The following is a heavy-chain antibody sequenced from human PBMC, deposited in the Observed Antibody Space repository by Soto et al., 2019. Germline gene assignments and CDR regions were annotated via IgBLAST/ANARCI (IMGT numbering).Heavy chain of an antibody. J-gene: IGHJ5*01. Sequence: GGSLRLSCAASGFTFSSYAMSWVRQAPGKGLEWVSAISGSGGSTYYADSVKGRFTISRDNSKNTLYLQMNSLRAEDTAVYYCARAARWESSPDEGQDLFDSGGEGSLFIVSS. V-gene: IGHV3-23*01. CDR1: GFTFSSYA. D-gene: IGHD1-26*01. CDR2: ISGSGGST. CDR3: ARAARWESSPDEGQDLFDS.